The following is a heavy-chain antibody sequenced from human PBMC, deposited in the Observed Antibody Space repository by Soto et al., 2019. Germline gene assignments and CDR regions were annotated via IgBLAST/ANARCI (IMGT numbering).Heavy chain of an antibody. CDR1: GFTFSDYY. Sequence: QVQLVESGGGLVKPGGSLRLSCAASGFTFSDYYMSWIRQAPGKGLEWISYISGSDSTIYYADSVKGRFTISRDNAKNLLYLQINSLRVEDTAVYYCAREGYRYGYSHFYGMDVWGQGTTVTVYS. CDR3: AREGYRYGYSHFYGMDV. V-gene: IGHV3-11*01. CDR2: ISGSDSTI. J-gene: IGHJ6*02. D-gene: IGHD5-18*01.